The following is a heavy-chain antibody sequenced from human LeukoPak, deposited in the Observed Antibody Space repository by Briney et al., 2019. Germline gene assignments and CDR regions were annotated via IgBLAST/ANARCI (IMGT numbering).Heavy chain of an antibody. CDR1: GYTFTGYY. CDR3: ARGRRGSSWYHYYYMDV. CDR2: INPNYGGT. D-gene: IGHD6-13*01. J-gene: IGHJ6*03. V-gene: IGHV1-2*02. Sequence: ASVKVSCKASGYTFTGYYIHWVRQAPGQGLEWMGWINPNYGGTSYAQKFQGRVTMTGDTSIGTAYMELSSLRSEDTAVYYCARGRRGSSWYHYYYMDVWGKGTTVTVSS.